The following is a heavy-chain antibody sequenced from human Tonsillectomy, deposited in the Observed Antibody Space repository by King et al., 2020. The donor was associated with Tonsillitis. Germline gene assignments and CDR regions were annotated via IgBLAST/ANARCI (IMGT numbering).Heavy chain of an antibody. Sequence: VQLQQWGAGLLKPSETLSLTCVVHGGSFSGYHWSWIRQPPGKGLEWIGEINHSGGTKYNPSLKSRVTMSVDTSKNQFSVKLSSVTAADTAVYYCARGPSWNIIAAGNREDYFDYWGQGTLVTVSS. CDR3: ARGPSWNIIAAGNREDYFDY. CDR2: INHSGGT. D-gene: IGHD6-13*01. J-gene: IGHJ4*02. V-gene: IGHV4-34*01. CDR1: GGSFSGYH.